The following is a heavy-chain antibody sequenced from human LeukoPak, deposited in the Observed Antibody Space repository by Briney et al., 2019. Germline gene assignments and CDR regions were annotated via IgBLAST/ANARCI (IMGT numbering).Heavy chain of an antibody. CDR2: IYPGDSDT. D-gene: IGHD3-10*01. Sequence: GESLKISCEGSGYSFDTHWIGWVRQMPGKGLEWMGIIYPGDSDTRYSPSFQGQVTISADKSISTAYLHWSSLKASDTAMYYCARGKREYPGSGSYSTHFESWGQGTLVTVSS. J-gene: IGHJ4*02. CDR1: GYSFDTHW. CDR3: ARGKREYPGSGSYSTHFES. V-gene: IGHV5-51*01.